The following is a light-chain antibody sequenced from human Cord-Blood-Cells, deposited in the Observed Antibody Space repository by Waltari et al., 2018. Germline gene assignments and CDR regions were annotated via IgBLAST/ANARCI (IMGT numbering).Light chain of an antibody. V-gene: IGKV3-20*01. CDR1: QSVSSSY. CDR2: GAS. J-gene: IGKJ1*01. CDR3: QQYGSSPGT. Sequence: EIVMTQSPGTLSLSPGESATLSCRASQSVSSSYLAWYQQKPGQAPRLRVYGASSSATGIPDRFSGGGAGTDFALTISRLEPEDFAVYYCQQYGSSPGTFGQGTKVEIK.